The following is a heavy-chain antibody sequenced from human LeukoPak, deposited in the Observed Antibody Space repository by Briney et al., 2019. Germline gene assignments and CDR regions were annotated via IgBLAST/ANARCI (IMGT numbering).Heavy chain of an antibody. J-gene: IGHJ4*02. V-gene: IGHV1-46*01. CDR1: GYTFTSYY. CDR3: ARAFNSIQPLDY. Sequence: ASVKVSCKASGYTFTSYYMHWVRQAPGQGLEWMGMINPSGGSTNYALKFQGRVTMTRDTSTSTVYMELSSLRSEDTAVYYCARAFNSIQPLDYWGQGTLVTVSS. CDR2: INPSGGST. D-gene: IGHD4-11*01.